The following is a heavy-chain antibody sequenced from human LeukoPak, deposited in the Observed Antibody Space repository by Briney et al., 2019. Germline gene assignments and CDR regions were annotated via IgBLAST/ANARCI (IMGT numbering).Heavy chain of an antibody. J-gene: IGHJ4*02. CDR3: ARENWEEVFGAVTVD. CDR1: GFTFSSYA. Sequence: GGSLRLSCAASGFTFSSYAMSWVRQAPGKGLEWVSAISGSGGSTYYADSVKGRFTISRDNSKNTLYLQMNSLRAEDTAVYYCARENWEEVFGAVTVDCGQGTLFTVSS. V-gene: IGHV3-23*01. D-gene: IGHD3-3*01. CDR2: ISGSGGST.